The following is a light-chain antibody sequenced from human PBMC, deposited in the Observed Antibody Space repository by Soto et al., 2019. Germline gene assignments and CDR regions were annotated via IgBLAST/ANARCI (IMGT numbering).Light chain of an antibody. CDR3: QVWDTGNDHVV. V-gene: IGLV3-21*02. CDR1: NIKSKS. CDR2: DDS. J-gene: IGLJ2*01. Sequence: SYELTQPPSVSVAPGQTARITCGGNNIKSKSVHWYQQRPGQAPVLVVHDDSVRPSGIPERFSGSNSENTATLIITRVEAVDEADYYCQVWDTGNDHVVFGGGTKLTVL.